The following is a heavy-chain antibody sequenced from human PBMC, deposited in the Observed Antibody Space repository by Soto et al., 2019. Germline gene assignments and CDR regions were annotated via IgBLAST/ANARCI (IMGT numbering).Heavy chain of an antibody. J-gene: IGHJ5*02. Sequence: GGSLRLSCGASGFTFSSYSMNWVRQAPGKGLEWVSYISSSSSTIYYADSVKGRFTISRDNAKNSLYLQVNSLRAEDTAVYYCARDRWFDPWGRGTLVTVSS. CDR3: ARDRWFDP. CDR1: GFTFSSYS. CDR2: ISSSSSTI. V-gene: IGHV3-48*01.